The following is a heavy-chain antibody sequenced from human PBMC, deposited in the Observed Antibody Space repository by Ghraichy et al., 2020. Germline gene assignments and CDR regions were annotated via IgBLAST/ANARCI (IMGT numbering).Heavy chain of an antibody. CDR2: ISSDGSNK. Sequence: GESLNISCVASGFTFLSHSMYWVRQAPGKGLEWVAVISSDGSNKYYADSVKGRFTISRDNSENTLYLLMNSLRAEDAAVYYCAREVASTGKTLDYWGQGTLVTVSS. CDR3: AREVASTGKTLDY. V-gene: IGHV3-30-3*01. J-gene: IGHJ4*02. CDR1: GFTFLSHS. D-gene: IGHD6-13*01.